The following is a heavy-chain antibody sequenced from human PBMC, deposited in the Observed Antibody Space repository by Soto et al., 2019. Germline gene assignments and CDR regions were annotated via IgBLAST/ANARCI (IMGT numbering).Heavy chain of an antibody. CDR3: ARGEDAFFYYGLDV. CDR1: GASITSSY. V-gene: IGHV4-59*01. Sequence: ETLSPSCTVSGASITSSYWSWIRRPPGKGLEWIAYIYDTGISGYTPSTSYNPSLKSRVTMSVDTSKSQFSLKLTSVTAADTAVYYSARGEDAFFYYGLDVWGQGITVTVSS. J-gene: IGHJ6*02. CDR2: IYDTGISGYTPST.